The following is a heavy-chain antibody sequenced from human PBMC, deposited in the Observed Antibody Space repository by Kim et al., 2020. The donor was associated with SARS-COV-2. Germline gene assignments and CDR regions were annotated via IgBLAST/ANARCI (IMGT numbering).Heavy chain of an antibody. J-gene: IGHJ1*01. CDR2: IWYDGSNK. Sequence: GGSLRLSCAASGFTFSSYGMHWVRQAPGKGLEWVAVIWYDGSNKYYADSVKGRFTISRDNSKNTLYLQMNSLRAEDTAVYYCARETLLTGYYQYFQHWGQGTLVTVSS. CDR3: ARETLLTGYYQYFQH. D-gene: IGHD3-9*01. CDR1: GFTFSSYG. V-gene: IGHV3-33*01.